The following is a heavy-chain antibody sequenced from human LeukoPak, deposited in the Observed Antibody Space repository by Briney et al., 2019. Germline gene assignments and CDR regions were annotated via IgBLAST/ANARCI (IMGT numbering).Heavy chain of an antibody. CDR3: VGEVMGDAFDI. CDR1: GFTFSTFW. Sequence: AGGSLRLSCTDSGFTFSTFWVNWVRQAPGKGLEWVANINKDGSVKQYVGSVRGRFTISRDNAKNSVCLQMNSLRDEDTAIYSCVGEVMGDAFDIWGRGTMVTVSS. V-gene: IGHV3-7*01. D-gene: IGHD3-16*01. J-gene: IGHJ3*02. CDR2: INKDGSVK.